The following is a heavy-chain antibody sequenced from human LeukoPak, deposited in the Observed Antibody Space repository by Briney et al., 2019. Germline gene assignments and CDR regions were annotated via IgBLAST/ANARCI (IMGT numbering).Heavy chain of an antibody. CDR1: GFTFSNHE. Sequence: GGSLRLSCATSGFTFSNHEMNWVRQAPGKGLEWVAYTSRGGSDISYADSVKGRFTISTDNANSSLYLQMNSLRAEDTAVYFCVRARLIRLENFFAYGGQGTRVPVSS. V-gene: IGHV3-48*03. CDR3: VRARLIRLENFFAY. CDR2: TSRGGSDI. D-gene: IGHD2-8*01. J-gene: IGHJ4*02.